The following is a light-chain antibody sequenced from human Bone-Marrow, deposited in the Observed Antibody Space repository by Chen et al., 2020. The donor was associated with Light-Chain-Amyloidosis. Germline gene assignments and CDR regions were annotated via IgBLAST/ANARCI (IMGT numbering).Light chain of an antibody. CDR1: SSDVGGYNY. CDR2: DVS. Sequence: QSALTQPASVSGSPGQSITISCTGTSSDVGGYNYASWYQQHPGKAPKLMIYDVSNRPSGVSNRFSGSKSGNTASLTISGLQAEDEADDYCSSYTSSSTVVFGGGTKLTVL. V-gene: IGLV2-14*03. J-gene: IGLJ2*01. CDR3: SSYTSSSTVV.